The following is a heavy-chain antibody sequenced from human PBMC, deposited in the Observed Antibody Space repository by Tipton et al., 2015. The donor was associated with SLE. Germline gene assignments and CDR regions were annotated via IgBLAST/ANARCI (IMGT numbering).Heavy chain of an antibody. CDR1: GGSLSNYY. Sequence: TLSLTYGVYGGSLSNYYWNWIRQPPGKGLEWIGKINHRGSTDYDASLKSRVTISLDTSKNQFSLKLSSVTAADTAVYYCARGAVADSWGQGTLVTVSS. CDR2: INHRGST. V-gene: IGHV4-34*01. D-gene: IGHD5-12*01. CDR3: ARGAVADS. J-gene: IGHJ4*02.